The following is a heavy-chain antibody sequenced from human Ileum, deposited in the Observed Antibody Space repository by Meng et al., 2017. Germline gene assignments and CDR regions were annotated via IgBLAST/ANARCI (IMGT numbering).Heavy chain of an antibody. CDR2: ISYDGSNK. Sequence: GGSLRLSCAASGFTFSSYAMHWVRQAPGKGLEWVAVISYDGSNKYYADSVKGRFTISRDNSKNTLYLQMNSLRAEDTAVYYCAREKSRYYYYYGMDVWGQGTMVTVSS. CDR1: GFTFSSYA. V-gene: IGHV3-30*04. J-gene: IGHJ6*02. CDR3: AREKSRYYYYYGMDV.